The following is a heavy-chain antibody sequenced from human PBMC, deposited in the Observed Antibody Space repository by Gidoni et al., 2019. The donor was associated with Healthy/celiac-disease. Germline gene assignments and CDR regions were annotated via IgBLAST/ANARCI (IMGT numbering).Heavy chain of an antibody. Sequence: EVQLVESGGALDQPGGSLRLSCAASGFTLSRDWMSWVRQAPGKGLECVANIKQDGSEKYYVDAAKGRFTITRDNDKNSLYLQINSLRADYTAVYHWSRYGNYGDNSLDYWGQGTLVTVSS. CDR3: SRYGNYGDNSLDY. CDR2: IKQDGSEK. V-gene: IGHV3-7*01. J-gene: IGHJ4*02. D-gene: IGHD4-17*01. CDR1: GFTLSRDW.